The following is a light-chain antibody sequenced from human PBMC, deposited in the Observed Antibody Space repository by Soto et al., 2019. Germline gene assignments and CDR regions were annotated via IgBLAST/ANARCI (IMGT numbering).Light chain of an antibody. J-gene: IGKJ1*01. V-gene: IGKV3-20*01. CDR3: QQYGSLSWT. CDR1: QSVSSSY. Sequence: EIVLTQSPGTLSLSAGERATLSCRTSQSVSSSYLAWYQQKPGQAPRLLIYGASSRATGIPDRFSGSGSGTDLTLTISRLEPEDFAVYYCQQYGSLSWTFGQGTKVDIK. CDR2: GAS.